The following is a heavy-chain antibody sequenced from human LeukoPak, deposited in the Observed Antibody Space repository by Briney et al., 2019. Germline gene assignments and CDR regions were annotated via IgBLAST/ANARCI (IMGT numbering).Heavy chain of an antibody. Sequence: SETLSLTCTVSGGSISSYYWSWIRQPAGKGLEWIGRIYTSGSTNYNPSLKSRVTMSADTSKNQFSLKLSSVTAADTAVYYCARDRNWPNWFDPWGQGTLVTVSS. CDR2: IYTSGST. J-gene: IGHJ5*02. CDR3: ARDRNWPNWFDP. D-gene: IGHD1-1*01. V-gene: IGHV4-4*07. CDR1: GGSISSYY.